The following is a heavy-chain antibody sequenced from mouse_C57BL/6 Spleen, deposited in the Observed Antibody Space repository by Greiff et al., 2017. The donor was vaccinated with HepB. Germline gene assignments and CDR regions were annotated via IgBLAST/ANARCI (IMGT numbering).Heavy chain of an antibody. CDR1: GYTFTSYW. J-gene: IGHJ2*01. CDR2: IDPSDSET. V-gene: IGHV1-52*01. Sequence: QVQLKQPGAELVRPGSSVKLSCKASGYTFTSYWMHWVKQRPIQGLEWIGNIDPSDSETHYNQKFKDKATLTVDKSSSTAYMQLSSLTSEDSAVYYCARWNGSLFDYWGQGTTLTVSS. CDR3: ARWNGSLFDY.